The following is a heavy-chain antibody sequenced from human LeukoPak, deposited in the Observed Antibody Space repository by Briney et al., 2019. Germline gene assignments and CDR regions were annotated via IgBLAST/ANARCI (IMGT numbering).Heavy chain of an antibody. Sequence: GGSLRLSCAASGFTVSSNYMSWVRQAPGEGLEWVSVIYSGGSTYYADSVKGRSTISRDNSKNTLYLQMNSLRAEDTAVYYCARGGYRAGGGYSYGYYFDYWGQGTLVTVSS. CDR1: GFTVSSNY. D-gene: IGHD5-18*01. CDR2: IYSGGST. CDR3: ARGGYRAGGGYSYGYYFDY. J-gene: IGHJ4*02. V-gene: IGHV3-53*01.